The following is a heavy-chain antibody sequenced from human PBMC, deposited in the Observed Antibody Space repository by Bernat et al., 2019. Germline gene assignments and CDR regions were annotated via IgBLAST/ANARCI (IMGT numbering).Heavy chain of an antibody. Sequence: EVQLVETGGGLIQPGGSLRLSCAASGFTVSSNYMSWVRQAPGKGLEWVSVIWSDGNNKYYVESVKGRFTISRDNSESTVYLQMNSLRAEDTAVYYCARDNDGSSHYDQFDYWGQGTLVTVSS. CDR3: ARDNDGSSHYDQFDY. CDR2: IWSDGNNK. CDR1: GFTVSSNY. V-gene: IGHV3-53*02. J-gene: IGHJ4*02. D-gene: IGHD3-22*01.